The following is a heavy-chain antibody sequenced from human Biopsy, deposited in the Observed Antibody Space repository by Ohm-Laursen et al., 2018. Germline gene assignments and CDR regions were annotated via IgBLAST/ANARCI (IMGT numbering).Heavy chain of an antibody. D-gene: IGHD1-7*01. J-gene: IGHJ4*02. V-gene: IGHV4-4*07. Sequence: SDTLSLTCTVSGGSLSSYYWSWIRQPAGKGLEWIGRIYSSGSTNYNPSLKTRAIISVDTSKNQFSLKMTSVNAADTAVYYCARTIRNYELAYFDYWGRGTPVTVSS. CDR2: IYSSGST. CDR1: GGSLSSYY. CDR3: ARTIRNYELAYFDY.